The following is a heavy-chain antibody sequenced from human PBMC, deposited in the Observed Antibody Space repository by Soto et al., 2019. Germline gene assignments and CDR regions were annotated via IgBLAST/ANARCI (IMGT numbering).Heavy chain of an antibody. V-gene: IGHV3-33*01. CDR2: IWYDGSNK. Sequence: GGSLRLSCAASGFTFSSYGMHWVRQAPGKGLEWVAVIWYDGSNKYYADSVKGRFTISRDNSKNTLYLQMNSLRAEDTAVYYCARDPATSFVYYGMDVWGQGTTVTVS. J-gene: IGHJ6*02. CDR1: GFTFSSYG. D-gene: IGHD6-25*01. CDR3: ARDPATSFVYYGMDV.